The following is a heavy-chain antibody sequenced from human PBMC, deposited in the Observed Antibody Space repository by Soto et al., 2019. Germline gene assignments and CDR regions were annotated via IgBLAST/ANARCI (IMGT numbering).Heavy chain of an antibody. V-gene: IGHV4-31*03. D-gene: IGHD5-12*01. CDR2: IYYSGST. J-gene: IGHJ4*02. Sequence: QVQLQESGPGLVKPSQTLSLTCTVSGGSISSGAYYWSWIRQHPGKGLEWIGYIYYSGSTSYNPSLKSRVTTSVDTSKNQFSLKLSSMTAADTAVYYCARESRDGFNSPFDSWGQGTLVTVSS. CDR1: GGSISSGAYY. CDR3: ARESRDGFNSPFDS.